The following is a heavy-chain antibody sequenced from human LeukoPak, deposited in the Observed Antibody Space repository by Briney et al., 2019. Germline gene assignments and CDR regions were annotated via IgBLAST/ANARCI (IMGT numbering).Heavy chain of an antibody. V-gene: IGHV3-11*01. CDR1: GFTFGDYA. Sequence: GGSLRLSCTASGFTFGDYAMSWVRQAAGKGLEWVSYISSSGSTIYYADSVKGRFTISRDNAKNSLYLQINSPRAEDTAVYYCARDGDITEYSSSWYRSNWFDPWGQGTLVTVSS. CDR2: ISSSGSTI. CDR3: ARDGDITEYSSSWYRSNWFDP. J-gene: IGHJ5*02. D-gene: IGHD6-13*01.